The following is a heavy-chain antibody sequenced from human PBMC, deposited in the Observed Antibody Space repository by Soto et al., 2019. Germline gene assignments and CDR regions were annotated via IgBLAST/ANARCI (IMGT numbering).Heavy chain of an antibody. V-gene: IGHV4-59*01. CDR2: IYYSGST. J-gene: IGHJ4*02. CDR3: TRYYYASSGYYVY. CDR1: GGYILSYY. Sequence: PSETLSRTCTVSGGYILSYYWRWIRHPPGKGLEWIGYIYYSGSTNYNPSLKSRVTISVDTSKNQFSLKLSSVTAADTAVYYCTRYYYASSGYYVYWGQGTLVTVSS. D-gene: IGHD3-22*01.